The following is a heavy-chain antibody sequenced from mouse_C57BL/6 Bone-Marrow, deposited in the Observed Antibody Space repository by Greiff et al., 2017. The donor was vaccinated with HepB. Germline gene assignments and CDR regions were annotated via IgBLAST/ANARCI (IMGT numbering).Heavy chain of an antibody. V-gene: IGHV1-64*01. CDR1: GYTFTSYW. CDR3: ARAYYYGDYFDY. Sequence: QVQLQQPGAELVKPGASVKLSCKASGYTFTSYWMHWVKQRPGQGLEWIGMIHPNSGSTNYNEKFKSKATLTVDKSSRTAYMQLSSLTSEDSAVYYCARAYYYGDYFDYWGQGTTLTVSS. D-gene: IGHD1-1*01. J-gene: IGHJ2*01. CDR2: IHPNSGST.